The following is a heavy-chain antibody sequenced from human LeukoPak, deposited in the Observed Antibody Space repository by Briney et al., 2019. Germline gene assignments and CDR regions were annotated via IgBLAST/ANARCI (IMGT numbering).Heavy chain of an antibody. V-gene: IGHV3-21*01. D-gene: IGHD6-13*01. CDR1: GFTFSSYS. J-gene: IGHJ4*02. Sequence: GGSLRLSCAASGFTFSSYSMNWVRQAPGKGLEWVSSISSSSSYIYYADSVKDRFTISRDNAKNSLYLQMNSLRAEDTAVYYCARDLDSRFDYWGQGTLVTVSS. CDR3: ARDLDSRFDY. CDR2: ISSSSSYI.